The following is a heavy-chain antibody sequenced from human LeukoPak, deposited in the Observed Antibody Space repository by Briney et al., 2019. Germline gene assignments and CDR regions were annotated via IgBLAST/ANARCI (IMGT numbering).Heavy chain of an antibody. J-gene: IGHJ4*02. CDR2: ISSSGSTI. CDR3: ATAPSRITLFGVVPYFFDY. CDR1: GFTFSDSY. V-gene: IGHV3-11*01. Sequence: GGSLRLSCAASGFTFSDSYMSWIRQAPGKGLKWVSYISSSGSTIYYTDSAKGRFTISRDNAKNSLYLQMSSLRAEDTAVYYCATAPSRITLFGVVPYFFDYWGQGTLVTVSS. D-gene: IGHD3-3*01.